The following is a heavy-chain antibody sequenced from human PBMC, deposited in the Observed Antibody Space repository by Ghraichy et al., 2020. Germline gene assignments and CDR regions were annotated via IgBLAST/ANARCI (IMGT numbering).Heavy chain of an antibody. CDR1: GFTFSNYN. Sequence: GGSLRLSCAASGFTFSNYNMNWVHQAPGKGLEWVSYISGSASSIYYADSVKGRFTISRDNAKNSLYLQMNSLRDEDTAVYYCASEWELFDFWGQGTLVTVSS. CDR2: ISGSASSI. V-gene: IGHV3-48*02. D-gene: IGHD1-26*01. J-gene: IGHJ4*02. CDR3: ASEWELFDF.